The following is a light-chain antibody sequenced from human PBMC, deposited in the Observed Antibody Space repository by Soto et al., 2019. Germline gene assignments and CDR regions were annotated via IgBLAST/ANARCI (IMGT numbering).Light chain of an antibody. V-gene: IGLV2-11*01. CDR1: SSDVGFYNY. CDR2: DVS. CDR3: CSYAGSYTVI. J-gene: IGLJ2*01. Sequence: QSVLTQPRSVSGSPGQSVTISCTGTSSDVGFYNYVSWYQQHPGKAPKLMIYDVSGRPSGVPDRFSGSKSGNTASLTISGLRAEDEAEYYCCSYAGSYTVIFGGGTKLTVL.